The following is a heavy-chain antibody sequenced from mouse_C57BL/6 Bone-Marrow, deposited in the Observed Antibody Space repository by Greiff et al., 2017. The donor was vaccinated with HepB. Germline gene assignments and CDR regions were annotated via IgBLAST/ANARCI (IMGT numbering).Heavy chain of an antibody. J-gene: IGHJ1*03. D-gene: IGHD1-1*01. CDR2: ISSGSSTI. Sequence: EVQRVESGGGLVKPGGSLKLSCAASGFTFSDYGMHWVRQAPEKGLEWVAYISSGSSTIYYADTVKGRFTISRDNAKNTLFLQMTSLRSEDTAMYYCARRDYYYGSDWYFDVWGTGTTVTVSS. CDR1: GFTFSDYG. CDR3: ARRDYYYGSDWYFDV. V-gene: IGHV5-17*01.